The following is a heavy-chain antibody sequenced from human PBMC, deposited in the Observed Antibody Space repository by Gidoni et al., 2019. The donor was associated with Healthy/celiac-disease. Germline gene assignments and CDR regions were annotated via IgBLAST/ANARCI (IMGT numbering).Heavy chain of an antibody. CDR2: INHSGST. J-gene: IGHJ5*02. CDR1: GGSFSGYY. Sequence: QVQLQQWGAGLLKPSETPSLTCAVYGGSFSGYYWSWIRQPPGKGLEWIGEINHSGSTNYNPSLKSRVTISVDTSKNQFSLKLSSVTAADTAVYYCARGHSSSWYGVGWFDPWGQGTLVTVSS. CDR3: ARGHSSSWYGVGWFDP. V-gene: IGHV4-34*01. D-gene: IGHD6-13*01.